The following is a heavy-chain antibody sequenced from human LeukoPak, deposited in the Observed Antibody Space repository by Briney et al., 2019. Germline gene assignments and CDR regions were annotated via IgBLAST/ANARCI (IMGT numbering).Heavy chain of an antibody. CDR3: AHLGQWLAQFDY. Sequence: GGSLRLSCVASGFTFTNYAMSWVRQAPGEGLEWVSSVSGSGDNTYYADSVKGRFTISRDNSEKTLYLQMNSLRAEDTAIYYCAHLGQWLAQFDYWGQGTLATVSS. CDR2: VSGSGDNT. D-gene: IGHD6-19*01. V-gene: IGHV3-23*01. J-gene: IGHJ4*02. CDR1: GFTFTNYA.